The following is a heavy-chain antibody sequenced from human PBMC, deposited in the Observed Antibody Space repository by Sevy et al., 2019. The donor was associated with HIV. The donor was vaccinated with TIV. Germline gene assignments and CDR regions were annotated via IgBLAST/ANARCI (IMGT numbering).Heavy chain of an antibody. CDR3: ARDRATVFGVFVTFDS. V-gene: IGHV3-23*01. CDR1: GFTFDSYA. CDR2: ISGSGYAT. Sequence: GGSLRLSCAASGFTFDSYAMNWVRQVAGKGLEWVSTISGSGYATYYADSVKGRFNISRDTSRNTLYLQMNSLRVDDSAVYFCARDRATVFGVFVTFDSWGQGTLVTVSS. J-gene: IGHJ4*02. D-gene: IGHD3-3*01.